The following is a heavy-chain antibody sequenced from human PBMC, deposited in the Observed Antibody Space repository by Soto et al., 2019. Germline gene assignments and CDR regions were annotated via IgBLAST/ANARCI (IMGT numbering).Heavy chain of an antibody. CDR2: VNGDSGNT. J-gene: IGHJ3*01. D-gene: IGHD1-1*01. CDR3: ARGSGLNDGTDL. CDR1: GYTFSNYG. V-gene: IGHV1-18*01. Sequence: QVHLVQSGGEVKKPEASVKISCQTSGYTFSNYGITWVRQAPGQGLEWVGWVNGDSGNTSYAQNMEGRVTMTTDASTATADMELRNLRSDDTATYYCARGSGLNDGTDLCGQGTVVSVSS.